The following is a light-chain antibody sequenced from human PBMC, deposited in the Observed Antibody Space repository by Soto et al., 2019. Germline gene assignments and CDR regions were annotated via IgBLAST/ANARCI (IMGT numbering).Light chain of an antibody. Sequence: LTQFPVTLSASPGERATITCRASQNANTSLAWYRQKPGQAPKLLIYDAFNRAAGIPARFSGSGSGTDFTLTISSLEPDDSAAYYCQQYGRYGTFGQGTKV. V-gene: IGKV3-11*01. CDR2: DAF. J-gene: IGKJ1*01. CDR3: QQYGRYGT. CDR1: QNANTS.